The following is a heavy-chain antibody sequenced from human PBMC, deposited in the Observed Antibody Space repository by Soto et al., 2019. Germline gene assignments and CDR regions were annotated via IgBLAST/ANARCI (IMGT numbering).Heavy chain of an antibody. V-gene: IGHV1-18*01. Sequence: ASVKVSCKASGYTFTSYGISWVRQAPGQGLEWMGWISAYNGNTNYAQKLQGRVTMTTDTSTSTAYMELRSLRSDDTAVYYCARDVALMTMIVVVPGPYFDYWGQGTLVTVAS. CDR1: GYTFTSYG. J-gene: IGHJ4*02. CDR2: ISAYNGNT. CDR3: ARDVALMTMIVVVPGPYFDY. D-gene: IGHD3-22*01.